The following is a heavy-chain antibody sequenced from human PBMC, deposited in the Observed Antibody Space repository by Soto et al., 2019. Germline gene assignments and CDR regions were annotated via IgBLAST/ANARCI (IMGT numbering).Heavy chain of an antibody. D-gene: IGHD3-10*01. J-gene: IGHJ5*02. CDR1: GYTFTEYF. CDR2: ISPESSVT. Sequence: QVQLVQSGAEVKMPGASVRVSCEASGYTFTEYFLHWVRQAPGQGLEWMGGISPESSVTNIAPNFEGRATMTADTAITTAYMQLSGLRYDVTAVYYCARATLIIRHITNMGEASPGVVEHWGQGTLVSVSS. V-gene: IGHV1-2*02. CDR3: ARATLIIRHITNMGEASPGVVEH.